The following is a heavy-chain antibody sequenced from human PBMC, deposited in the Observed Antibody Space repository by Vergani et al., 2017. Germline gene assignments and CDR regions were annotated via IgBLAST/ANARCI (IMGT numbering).Heavy chain of an antibody. CDR2: ISYDGSNK. D-gene: IGHD4-23*01. Sequence: QVQLVESGGGVVQPGKSLRLSCAASGFSFSSYGMHWVRQAPGKGLEWVAVISYDGSNKYYADSVKGRFTISRDTSKNTLYLQMNSLRAEDTAVYYCAKDLPSGPYGGDWLAPWGQGTPVTVSS. CDR1: GFSFSSYG. V-gene: IGHV3-30*18. CDR3: AKDLPSGPYGGDWLAP. J-gene: IGHJ5*02.